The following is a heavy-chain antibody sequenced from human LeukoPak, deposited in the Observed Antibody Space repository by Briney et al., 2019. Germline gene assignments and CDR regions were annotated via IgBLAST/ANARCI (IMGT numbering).Heavy chain of an antibody. V-gene: IGHV3-30*18. D-gene: IGHD6-19*01. Sequence: GRSLRLSCAASGFTFSSYGMYWVRQAPGKGLEWVAVISYDGSNKYYADSVKGRFTIPRDNSKNTLYLQMNSLRAEDTAVYYCAKDHSSGWYYFDYWGQGTLVTVSS. CDR1: GFTFSSYG. CDR3: AKDHSSGWYYFDY. CDR2: ISYDGSNK. J-gene: IGHJ4*02.